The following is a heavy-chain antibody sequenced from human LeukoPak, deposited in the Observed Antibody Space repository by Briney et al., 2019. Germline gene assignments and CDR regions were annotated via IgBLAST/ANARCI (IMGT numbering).Heavy chain of an antibody. D-gene: IGHD5-18*01. CDR3: AREARGYGAARGFDM. J-gene: IGHJ3*02. CDR1: GYTFTDYF. CDR2: INPNSGGT. V-gene: IGHV1-2*02. Sequence: ASVKVSCKASGYTFTDYFMHWVRQAPGQGLEWMGWINPNSGGTNFAQKFQGRVTMTRDTSISTLYKEVSRLRSDDTAIYYCAREARGYGAARGFDMWGQGTMITVSS.